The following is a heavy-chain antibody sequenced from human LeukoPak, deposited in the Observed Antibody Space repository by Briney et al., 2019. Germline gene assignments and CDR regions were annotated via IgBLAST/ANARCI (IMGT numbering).Heavy chain of an antibody. CDR3: ARDRGAGPDY. CDR2: IYHSGST. CDR1: GYSISSGYY. D-gene: IGHD3-10*01. Sequence: SETLSLTCTVSGYSISSGYYWGWIRQPPGKGLEWIGSIYHSGSTYYNPSLKSRVTISVDTSRTQFSLKLISVTAADTAVYYCARDRGAGPDYWGQGTLVTVSS. J-gene: IGHJ4*02. V-gene: IGHV4-38-2*02.